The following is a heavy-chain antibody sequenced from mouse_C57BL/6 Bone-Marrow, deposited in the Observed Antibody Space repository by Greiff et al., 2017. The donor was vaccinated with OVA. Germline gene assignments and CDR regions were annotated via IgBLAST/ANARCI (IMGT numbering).Heavy chain of an antibody. Sequence: QVQLQQSGAELVRPGASVKLSCKASGYTFTDYYINWVKQRPGQGLEWIARIYPGSGNTYYNEKFKGKATLTAEKSSSTAYMQLSSLTSEDSAVYFCARDYYGSSYDWYFDVWRTGTTVTVSS. V-gene: IGHV1-76*01. D-gene: IGHD1-1*01. CDR3: ARDYYGSSYDWYFDV. CDR2: IYPGSGNT. J-gene: IGHJ1*03. CDR1: GYTFTDYY.